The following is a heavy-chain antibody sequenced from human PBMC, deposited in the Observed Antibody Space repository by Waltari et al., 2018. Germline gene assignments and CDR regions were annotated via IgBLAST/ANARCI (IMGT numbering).Heavy chain of an antibody. CDR3: AREFGTIARFDY. V-gene: IGHV3-48*01. Sequence: EVQLVESGGGLVQPGGSLRLSCVASGYTFSDHTIIWVRQAPGKGLEWISYIRGNSVYIYYADPVKGRFIVSRDNAQNTAFLQMNTLRAEDTAVYYCAREFGTIARFDYWGQGTLVAVSS. D-gene: IGHD3-16*01. CDR2: IRGNSVYI. J-gene: IGHJ4*02. CDR1: GYTFSDHT.